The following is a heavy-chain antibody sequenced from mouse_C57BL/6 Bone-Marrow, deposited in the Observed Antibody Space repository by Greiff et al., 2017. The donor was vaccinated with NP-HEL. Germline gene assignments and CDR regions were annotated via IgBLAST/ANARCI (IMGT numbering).Heavy chain of an antibody. Sequence: VQLQQSGAELAKPGASVKLSCKASGYTFTSYWMHWVKQRPGQGLEWIGYINPSRGYTKYNPKLKDMATLNEDKSSSTANMQLGSLTDEDSAVYYCARNPYWGQGTSVTVAS. CDR2: INPSRGYT. CDR3: ARNPY. CDR1: GYTFTSYW. V-gene: IGHV1-7*01. J-gene: IGHJ4*01.